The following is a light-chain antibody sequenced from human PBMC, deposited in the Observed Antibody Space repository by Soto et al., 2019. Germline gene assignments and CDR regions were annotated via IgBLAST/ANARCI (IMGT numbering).Light chain of an antibody. CDR2: GAS. Sequence: EIVLTQFPGTLSLSPGERATLSCRASQSVTGNSLAWYQQKLGRAPRVLIYGASNRATGIPDRFSGSGSGTDFTLTITRLEPEDFEVYFCQQYGGSPRTFGQGTKVDIX. V-gene: IGKV3-20*01. CDR3: QQYGGSPRT. CDR1: QSVTGNS. J-gene: IGKJ1*01.